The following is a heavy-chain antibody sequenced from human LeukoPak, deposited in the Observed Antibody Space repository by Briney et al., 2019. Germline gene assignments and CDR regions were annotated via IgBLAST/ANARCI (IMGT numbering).Heavy chain of an antibody. Sequence: PSETLSLTCTVSGGSISSSSYYWGWIRQPPGKGLEWIGSIYYSGSTYYNPSLKSRVTISVDTSKNQFSLKLSSVTAADTAVYYCARDLWGPPYYYYYMDVWGKGTTVTVSS. CDR1: GGSISSSSYY. CDR3: ARDLWGPPYYYYYMDV. J-gene: IGHJ6*03. CDR2: IYYSGST. D-gene: IGHD3-16*01. V-gene: IGHV4-39*07.